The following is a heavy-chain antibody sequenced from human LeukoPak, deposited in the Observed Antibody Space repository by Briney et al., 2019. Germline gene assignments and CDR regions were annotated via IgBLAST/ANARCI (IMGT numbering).Heavy chain of an antibody. V-gene: IGHV4-38-2*02. CDR1: GYSISSGYY. J-gene: IGHJ4*02. CDR2: INHSGST. CDR3: ARSRSRPLLPPLPKSQYYFDY. Sequence: SETLSLTCTVSGYSISSGYYWGWIRPPPGKGLEWIGEINHSGSTNYNPSLKSRVTISVDTSKNQFSLKLSSVTAADTAVYYCARSRSRPLLPPLPKSQYYFDYWGQGTLVTVSS. D-gene: IGHD2-21*01.